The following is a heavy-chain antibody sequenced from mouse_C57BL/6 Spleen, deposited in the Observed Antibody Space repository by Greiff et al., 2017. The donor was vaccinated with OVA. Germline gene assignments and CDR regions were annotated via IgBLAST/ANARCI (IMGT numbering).Heavy chain of an antibody. Sequence: QVQLKESGAELVKPGASVKISCKASGYAFSSYWMNWVKQRPGKGLEWIGQIYPGDGDTNYNGKFKGKATLTADKSSSTAYMQLSSLTSEDSAVYFCASSQNGIYAMDYWGQGTSVTVSS. J-gene: IGHJ4*01. CDR1: GYAFSSYW. D-gene: IGHD4-1*01. V-gene: IGHV1-80*01. CDR3: ASSQNGIYAMDY. CDR2: IYPGDGDT.